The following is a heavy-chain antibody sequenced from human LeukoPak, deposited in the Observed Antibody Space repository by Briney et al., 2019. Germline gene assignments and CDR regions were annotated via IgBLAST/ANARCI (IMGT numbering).Heavy chain of an antibody. CDR3: ARQDVTLLRFSEWFNWFDP. Sequence: PSETLSLTCAVSGYSISSGYYWGWIRQPPGKGLEWIGSIYHSGSTYYNPSLKSRVTISVDTSKNQFSLKLSSVTAADTAVYYCARQDVTLLRFSEWFNWFDPWGQGTLVTVSS. J-gene: IGHJ5*02. D-gene: IGHD3-3*01. CDR1: GYSISSGYY. CDR2: IYHSGST. V-gene: IGHV4-38-2*01.